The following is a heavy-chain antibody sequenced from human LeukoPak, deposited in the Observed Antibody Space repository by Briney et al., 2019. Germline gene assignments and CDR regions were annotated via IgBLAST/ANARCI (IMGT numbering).Heavy chain of an antibody. D-gene: IGHD2-2*01. CDR2: INPNSGGT. J-gene: IGHJ4*02. CDR1: GYTFTVYY. CDR3: ARGEITGICSSTSCLKKNFDY. Sequence: ASVKVSCKASGYTFTVYYMHWVRQSPGQGLEWMGWINPNSGGTNFAQKFQDRVTMTSDTSISTACMELSRLRSEDTAVYYCARGEITGICSSTSCLKKNFDYWGQGTLVTVSS. V-gene: IGHV1-2*02.